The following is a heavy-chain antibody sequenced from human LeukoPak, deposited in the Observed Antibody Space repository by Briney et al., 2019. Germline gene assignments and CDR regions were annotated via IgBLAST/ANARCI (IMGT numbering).Heavy chain of an antibody. J-gene: IGHJ4*02. CDR2: ISYDGNNE. Sequence: PETSLRLSCVASGFTFIHYALHWVRQAPGKGLEWVAVISYDGNNEYFADSVKGRFTISRDNSINTVYLQMISPRAEDTAVYYCARGYSGSGASYYFDYWGQGTLVTASS. CDR3: ARGYSGSGASYYFDY. D-gene: IGHD3-10*01. CDR1: GFTFIHYA. V-gene: IGHV3-30*04.